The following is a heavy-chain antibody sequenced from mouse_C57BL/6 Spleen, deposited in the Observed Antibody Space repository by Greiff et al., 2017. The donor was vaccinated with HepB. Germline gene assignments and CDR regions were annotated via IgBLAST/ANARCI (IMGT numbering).Heavy chain of an antibody. CDR2: IHPNSGST. Sequence: QVQLQQPGAELVTPGASVKLSCKASGYTFTSYWMHWVKQRPGQGLEWIGMIHPNSGSTNYNEKFKSKATLTVDKSSSTAYMQLSSLTSEDSAVYYCAELSPTGYYAMDYWGQGTSVTVSS. D-gene: IGHD2-10*01. CDR1: GYTFTSYW. CDR3: AELSPTGYYAMDY. J-gene: IGHJ4*01. V-gene: IGHV1-64*01.